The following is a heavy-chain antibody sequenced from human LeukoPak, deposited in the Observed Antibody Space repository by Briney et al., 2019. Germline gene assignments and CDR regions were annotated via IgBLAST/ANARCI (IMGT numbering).Heavy chain of an antibody. CDR1: GYTFTSYD. D-gene: IGHD3-3*01. J-gene: IGHJ6*03. V-gene: IGHV1-8*01. CDR2: MNPNSGNS. Sequence: ASVKVSCKASGYTFTSYDINWVRQATGQGLEWMGWMNPNSGNSGYAQKFQGRVTMTRNTSITTVYMGLTSLRSEDTAVYFCARGVPEGCYYTGLVDYYVDVWGKGTTVTVSS. CDR3: ARGVPEGCYYTGLVDYYVDV.